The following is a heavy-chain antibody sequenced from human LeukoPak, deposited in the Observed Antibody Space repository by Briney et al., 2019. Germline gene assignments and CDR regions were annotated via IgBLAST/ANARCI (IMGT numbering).Heavy chain of an antibody. CDR2: IYTSGST. V-gene: IGHV4-4*07. Sequence: KPSETLSLTCTVSGVSISSYYWTWIRQSAGKGLEWIGRIYTSGSTYYNPSLKSRVSMSVDTSKNQFSLKLSSVTAADTAVYYCARRDYYDSSGYYSDWGQGTLVTVSS. J-gene: IGHJ4*02. CDR1: GVSISSYY. CDR3: ARRDYYDSSGYYSD. D-gene: IGHD3-22*01.